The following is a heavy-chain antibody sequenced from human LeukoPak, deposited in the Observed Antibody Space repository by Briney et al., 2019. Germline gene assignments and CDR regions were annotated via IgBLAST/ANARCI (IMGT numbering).Heavy chain of an antibody. D-gene: IGHD2-15*01. CDR2: IYYSGST. CDR3: ARRCSGGSCYSRLAHYYGMDV. V-gene: IGHV4-59*08. J-gene: IGHJ6*02. Sequence: SETLSLTRTVSGGSISSYYWSWLRQPPGKGLEWVGYIYYSGSTNYNPSLKSRVTISVDTSKNQFSLKLSSVTAADTAVYYCARRCSGGSCYSRLAHYYGMDVWGQGTTVTVSS. CDR1: GGSISSYY.